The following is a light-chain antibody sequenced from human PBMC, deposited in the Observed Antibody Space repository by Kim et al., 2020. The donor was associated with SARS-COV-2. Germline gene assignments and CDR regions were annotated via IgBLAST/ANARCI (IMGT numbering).Light chain of an antibody. CDR1: QSVTTK. Sequence: EIVMTQSPATLSVSPGERATLSCRASQSVTTKLAWYQQKPGQAPRLLIYGASTRATGNPARFSGSGSGTEFTLTISSLQSEDFAVYYCQQYNNWATFGQGTKVDIK. CDR3: QQYNNWAT. CDR2: GAS. J-gene: IGKJ1*01. V-gene: IGKV3-15*01.